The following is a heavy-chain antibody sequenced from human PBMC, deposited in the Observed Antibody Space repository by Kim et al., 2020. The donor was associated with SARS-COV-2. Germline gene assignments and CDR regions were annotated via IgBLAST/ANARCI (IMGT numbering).Heavy chain of an antibody. CDR2: INHSGST. Sequence: SETLSLTCAVYGGSFSGYYWSWIRQPPGKGLEWIGEINHSGSTNYNPSLKSRVTISVDTSKNQFSLKLSSVTAADTAVYYCAREPFKLVRLPGPYGGNSGYWFDPWGQGTLVTVSS. V-gene: IGHV4-34*01. D-gene: IGHD2-21*02. CDR1: GGSFSGYY. J-gene: IGHJ5*02. CDR3: AREPFKLVRLPGPYGGNSGYWFDP.